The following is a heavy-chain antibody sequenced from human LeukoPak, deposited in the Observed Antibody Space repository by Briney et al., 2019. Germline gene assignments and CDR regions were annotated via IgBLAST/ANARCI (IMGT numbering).Heavy chain of an antibody. D-gene: IGHD7-27*01. CDR3: ARNLPSTGDFDY. V-gene: IGHV1-18*01. CDR1: GYTFTNYA. J-gene: IGHJ4*02. Sequence: ASVKVSCKASGYTFTNYAINWVRLAPGQGLEWVGWISAYNGNTHYAQKFQGRVAMTTDTSTTTDTSTSTTYMELSGLTSEDTAVYYCARNLPSTGDFDYWGQGTLVSVSS. CDR2: ISAYNGNT.